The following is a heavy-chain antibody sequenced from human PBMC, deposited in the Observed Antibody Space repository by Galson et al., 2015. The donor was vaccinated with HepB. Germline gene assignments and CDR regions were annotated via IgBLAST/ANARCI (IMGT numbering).Heavy chain of an antibody. CDR3: VKSAYGSGIDY. Sequence: SLRLSCAASGFTFSIYAMHWVRQAPGEGLESVSAISTNGDSTYYADSVEGRFTISRDNSKNTLYLQMSSLRPEDTAVYYCVKSAYGSGIDYWGQGTLVTVSS. CDR1: GFTFSIYA. J-gene: IGHJ4*02. D-gene: IGHD3-10*01. V-gene: IGHV3-64D*06. CDR2: ISTNGDST.